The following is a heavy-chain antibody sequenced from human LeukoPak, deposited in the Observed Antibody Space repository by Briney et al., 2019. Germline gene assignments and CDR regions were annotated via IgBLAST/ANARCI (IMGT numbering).Heavy chain of an antibody. D-gene: IGHD3-22*01. CDR2: IWYDGSNK. CDR1: GFTFSSYG. J-gene: IGHJ3*02. CDR3: ARGIYYYDSSGSAAFDI. Sequence: PGGSLRLSCAASGFTFSSYGKHWVRQAPGKGLEWVAVIWYDGSNKYYADSVKGRFTIFRDNSKNTLYLQMNSLRAEDTAVYYCARGIYYYDSSGSAAFDIWGQGTMVTVSS. V-gene: IGHV3-33*01.